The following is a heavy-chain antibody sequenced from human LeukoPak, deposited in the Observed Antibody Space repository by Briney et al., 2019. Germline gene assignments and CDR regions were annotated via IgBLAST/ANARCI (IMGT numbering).Heavy chain of an antibody. J-gene: IGHJ5*02. D-gene: IGHD5-18*01. Sequence: GGSLRLSCAASGFTFSAYYIHWVRQAPGKGLVWVSRVSSDGSSTNYADSVKGRFTISRDNAKNTLYLQMDSLRVEDTAVYYCARAPMSGYTYTTGSWGQGTLVTVSS. V-gene: IGHV3-74*01. CDR3: ARAPMSGYTYTTGS. CDR1: GFTFSAYY. CDR2: VSSDGSST.